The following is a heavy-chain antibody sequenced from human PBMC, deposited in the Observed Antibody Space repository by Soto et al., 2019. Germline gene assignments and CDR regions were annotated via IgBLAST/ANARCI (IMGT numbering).Heavy chain of an antibody. CDR1: GFTFSSNA. CDR3: AKSQGARSYYYYGMDV. CDR2: ISGSGATT. V-gene: IGHV3-23*01. Sequence: EVQLLESGGGLVQPGESLRLSCAASGFTFSSNAMSWVRQAPGKGLEWVSAISGSGATTYYADSVKGRFTTSRDSSKNTLYLQMNSLNAEDTAVYYCAKSQGARSYYYYGMDVWGQGTTVTVSS. J-gene: IGHJ6*02. D-gene: IGHD1-26*01.